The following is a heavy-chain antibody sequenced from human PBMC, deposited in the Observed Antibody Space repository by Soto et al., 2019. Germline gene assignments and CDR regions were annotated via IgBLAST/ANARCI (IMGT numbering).Heavy chain of an antibody. CDR3: ARESSGSYFY. Sequence: AXVKVSCKASGGTFRSYTIRWVRQGPGQGLEWMGRIIPILGIANYAQKFQGRVTITADKSTSTAYMELSSLRSEDTAVYYCARESSGSYFYWGQGTLVTVSS. V-gene: IGHV1-69*02. J-gene: IGHJ4*02. CDR2: IIPILGIA. D-gene: IGHD1-26*01. CDR1: GGTFRSYT.